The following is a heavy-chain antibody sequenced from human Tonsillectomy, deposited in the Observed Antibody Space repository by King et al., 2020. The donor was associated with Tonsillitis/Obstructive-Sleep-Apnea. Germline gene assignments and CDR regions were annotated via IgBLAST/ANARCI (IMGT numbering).Heavy chain of an antibody. J-gene: IGHJ3*02. CDR2: IDWDDDK. D-gene: IGHD3-22*01. CDR3: ARITEGIYDSSGYSYLGAFDI. V-gene: IGHV2-70*01. CDR1: GFSLSSSGMC. Sequence: TLQESGPALVKPTQTLTLTCTFSGFSLSSSGMCVSWIRQPPGKALEWLAHIDWDDDKYYSTSLKTRLTISKDTSKNQVVLTMTNMDPVDTATYYCARITEGIYDSSGYSYLGAFDIWGQGTMVTVSS.